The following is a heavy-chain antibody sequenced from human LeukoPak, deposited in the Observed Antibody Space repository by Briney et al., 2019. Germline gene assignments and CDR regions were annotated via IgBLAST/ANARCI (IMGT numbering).Heavy chain of an antibody. J-gene: IGHJ4*02. Sequence: GGSLRLSCAVSGFAFGSEAMSSVRQSPARGLEWVASISPGGGTTYYADYVKGRFTISRDNSNNTLYLQMNSLRAEDTAAYYCAKDPYWGQGTLVTVSS. CDR2: ISPGGGTT. CDR1: GFAFGSEA. V-gene: IGHV3-23*01. CDR3: AKDPY.